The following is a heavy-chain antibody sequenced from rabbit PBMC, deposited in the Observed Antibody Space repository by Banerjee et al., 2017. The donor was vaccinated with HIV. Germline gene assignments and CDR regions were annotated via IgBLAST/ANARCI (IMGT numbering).Heavy chain of an antibody. J-gene: IGHJ4*01. CDR3: ARAFDANDYTTLQYAAGYFNL. D-gene: IGHD7-1*01. CDR1: GFSFSSSYW. V-gene: IGHV1S40*01. Sequence: QSLEESGGDLVKPGASLTLTCTASGFSFSSSYWICWVRQAPVKGLEWIACIYGGSSGSTYYASWAKGRFTISKTSSTTVTLQMTSLTAADTATYFCARAFDANDYTTLQYAAGYFNLWGPGTLVTVS. CDR2: IYGGSSGST.